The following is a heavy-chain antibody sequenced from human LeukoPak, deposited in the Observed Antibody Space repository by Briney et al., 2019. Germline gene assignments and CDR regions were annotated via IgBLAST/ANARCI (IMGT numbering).Heavy chain of an antibody. J-gene: IGHJ4*02. Sequence: GGSLRLSCTASGFSFNTYIMNWVRQAPGKGLEWISYINSGSSITQYADSVTGRFTISRGNARNSLYLQMNSLRAEDTAVYFCARSRYDSYGYFFCDYWGQGTLVTVSS. CDR2: INSGSSIT. CDR3: ARSRYDSYGYFFCDY. V-gene: IGHV3-48*01. CDR1: GFSFNTYI. D-gene: IGHD5-18*01.